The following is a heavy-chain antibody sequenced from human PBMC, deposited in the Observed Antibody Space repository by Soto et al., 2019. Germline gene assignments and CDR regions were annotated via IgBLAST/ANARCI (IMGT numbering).Heavy chain of an antibody. V-gene: IGHV1-18*04. CDR2: ISAYNGNT. CDR3: ARAPLYCSSTSCYKGVWFDP. Sequence: ASVKVSCKASGYTFTSYGISWVRQAPGQGLEWMGWISAYNGNTNYAQKLQGRVTMTTDTSTSTAYMELRSLRSDDTAVYYCARAPLYCSSTSCYKGVWFDPWGQGTMVTVSS. J-gene: IGHJ5*02. CDR1: GYTFTSYG. D-gene: IGHD2-2*02.